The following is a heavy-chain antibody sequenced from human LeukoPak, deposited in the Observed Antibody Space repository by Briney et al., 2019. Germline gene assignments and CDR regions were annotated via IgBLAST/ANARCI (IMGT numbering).Heavy chain of an antibody. V-gene: IGHV3-23*01. CDR1: GFTFSSYA. CDR2: ISGSGGST. J-gene: IGHJ4*02. D-gene: IGHD6-19*01. CDR3: AKAQYSSGWYWGDFDY. Sequence: PGGPLRLSCAASGFTFSSYAMSWVRQAPGKGLEWVSAISGSGGSTYYADSVKGRFTISRDNSKNTLYLQMNSLRAEDTAVYYCAKAQYSSGWYWGDFDYWGQGTLVTVSS.